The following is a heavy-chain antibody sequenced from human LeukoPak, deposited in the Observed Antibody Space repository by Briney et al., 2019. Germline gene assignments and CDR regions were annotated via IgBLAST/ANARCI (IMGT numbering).Heavy chain of an antibody. CDR2: IYHSGST. V-gene: IGHV4-38-2*02. D-gene: IGHD3/OR15-3a*01. CDR1: GYSISISYY. CDR3: ARKARLWTDWYFDL. J-gene: IGHJ2*01. Sequence: SETLSLTCTVSGYSISISYYWGWIRQPPGKGLEWIGNIYHSGSTNYNPSLKSRVTISVDTSKNQFSLKLSSVTAADTAVYYCARKARLWTDWYFDLWGRGTLVTVSS.